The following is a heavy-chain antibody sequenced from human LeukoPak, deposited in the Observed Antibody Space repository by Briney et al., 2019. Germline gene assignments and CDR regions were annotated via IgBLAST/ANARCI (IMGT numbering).Heavy chain of an antibody. D-gene: IGHD3/OR15-3a*01. CDR1: GGSFSGFY. J-gene: IGHJ4*02. CDR2: IIHTGRA. CDR3: ARKRNRRVSLDGYITFDY. V-gene: IGHV4-34*12. Sequence: PSETLSLTCAVYGGSFSGFYWSRFRQPPGKGLEWIGEIIHTGRANYNPSLKSRVSISVDTSRNQVSLNLPSMTAADTAMYYCARKRNRRVSLDGYITFDYWGQGTLVTVSS.